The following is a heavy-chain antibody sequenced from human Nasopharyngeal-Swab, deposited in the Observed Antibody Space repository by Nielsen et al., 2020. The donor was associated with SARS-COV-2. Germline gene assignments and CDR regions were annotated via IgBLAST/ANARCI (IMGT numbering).Heavy chain of an antibody. CDR3: ARLPYGDYEVGSYYYYYMDV. V-gene: IGHV1-69*01. J-gene: IGHJ6*03. CDR1: GGTFSSYA. D-gene: IGHD4-17*01. CDR2: IIPIFGTA. Sequence: KVSCKASGGTFSSYAISWVRQAPGQGLEWMGGIIPIFGTANYAQKFQGRVTITADESTSTAYMELSSLRSEDTAVYYCARLPYGDYEVGSYYYYYMDVWGKGTTVTVSS.